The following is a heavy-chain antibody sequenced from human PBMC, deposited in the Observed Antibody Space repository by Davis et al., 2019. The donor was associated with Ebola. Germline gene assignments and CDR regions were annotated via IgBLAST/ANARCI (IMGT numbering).Heavy chain of an antibody. Sequence: MPSETLSLTCAVYGGSFSGFYWTWIRQPPGKGLEWIGEFNHFGGTIYNPSLKSRVTISVDTSKNQFSLKLNSVTAADTAVYYCARKPARWENWFDPWGQGTLVTVSS. CDR1: GGSFSGFY. J-gene: IGHJ5*02. V-gene: IGHV4-34*01. D-gene: IGHD2-2*01. CDR2: FNHFGGT. CDR3: ARKPARWENWFDP.